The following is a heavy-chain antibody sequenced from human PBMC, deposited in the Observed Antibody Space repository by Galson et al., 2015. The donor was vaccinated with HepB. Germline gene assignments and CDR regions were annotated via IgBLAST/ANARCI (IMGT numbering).Heavy chain of an antibody. J-gene: IGHJ4*02. Sequence: SVKVSCKASGNTFSGFTIAWVRQAPGQGLEWMGGIITDFGTANYAQKFKGRSAITVDESARTAYLELRSLTSEDTATYYCASTRGSDWEYFLYWGQGTLVTVST. CDR1: GNTFSGFT. V-gene: IGHV1-69*13. D-gene: IGHD6-19*01. CDR3: ASTRGSDWEYFLY. CDR2: IITDFGTA.